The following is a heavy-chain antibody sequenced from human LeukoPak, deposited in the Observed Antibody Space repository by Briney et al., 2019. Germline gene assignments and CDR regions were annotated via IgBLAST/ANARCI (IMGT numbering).Heavy chain of an antibody. Sequence: PGGSLRLSCAASGFTFSDYYMSWIRQAPGKGLEWVSYISSSGSTIYYADSVKGRFTISRDNAKNSLYLQMNSLRAEDTAVYYCAKVITIFGRMAYYYYYGMDVWGQGTTVTVSS. CDR2: ISSSGSTI. D-gene: IGHD3-3*01. V-gene: IGHV3-11*01. CDR1: GFTFSDYY. CDR3: AKVITIFGRMAYYYYYGMDV. J-gene: IGHJ6*02.